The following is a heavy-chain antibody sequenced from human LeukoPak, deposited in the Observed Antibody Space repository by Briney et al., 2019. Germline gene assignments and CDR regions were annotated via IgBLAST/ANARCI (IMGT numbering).Heavy chain of an antibody. D-gene: IGHD4-11*01. CDR3: AADPLYSNYRPGNY. V-gene: IGHV1-58*01. Sequence: SVKVSCKASGFTFTSSAVQWVRQARGQRLEWIGWIVVGSGNSNYAQKFQERVTITRDMSTSTAYMELSSLRSEDTAVYYCAADPLYSNYRPGNYWGQGTLVTVSS. J-gene: IGHJ4*02. CDR2: IVVGSGNS. CDR1: GFTFTSSA.